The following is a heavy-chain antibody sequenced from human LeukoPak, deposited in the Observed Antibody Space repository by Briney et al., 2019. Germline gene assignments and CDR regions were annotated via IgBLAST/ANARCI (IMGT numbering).Heavy chain of an antibody. D-gene: IGHD1-26*01. Sequence: GASVKVSCKASGYIFSNYGISWVRQAPGQGLEWMGWIGGYNGNTYYVQKFQGRATMTRDTSTSTVYMELSSLRSEDTAVYYCARDREKGGSGSYYDYYYMDVWGKGTTVTISS. V-gene: IGHV1-18*01. CDR2: IGGYNGNT. CDR1: GYIFSNYG. CDR3: ARDREKGGSGSYYDYYYMDV. J-gene: IGHJ6*03.